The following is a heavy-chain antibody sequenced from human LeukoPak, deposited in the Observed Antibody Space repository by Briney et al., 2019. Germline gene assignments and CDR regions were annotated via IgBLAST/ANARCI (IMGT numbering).Heavy chain of an antibody. CDR3: ARDGPLFGESPLYYMDV. Sequence: ASVKVSCKVSGYTLTELSMHWVRQAPGKGLEWMGGFDPEDGETIYAQKFQGRVTMTTDTSTSTAYMELRSLGSDDTAVYYCARDGPLFGESPLYYMDVWGKGTTVTVSS. V-gene: IGHV1-24*01. CDR2: FDPEDGET. CDR1: GYTLTELS. J-gene: IGHJ6*03. D-gene: IGHD3-10*02.